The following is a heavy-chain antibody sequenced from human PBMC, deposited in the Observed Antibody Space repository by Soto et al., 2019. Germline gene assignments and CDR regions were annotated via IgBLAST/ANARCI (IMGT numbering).Heavy chain of an antibody. D-gene: IGHD6-19*01. CDR3: ARSGYSSGWYLGVYYYYGMDV. V-gene: IGHV3-7*05. CDR2: IKQDGSEK. Sequence: EVQLVESGGGLVQPGGSLRLSCAASGFTFSSYWMSWVRQAPGKGLEWVANIKQDGSEKYYVDSVKGRFTISRDNAKNSLYLQVNSLRAEDTAVYYCARSGYSSGWYLGVYYYYGMDVWGQGTTVTVSS. J-gene: IGHJ6*02. CDR1: GFTFSSYW.